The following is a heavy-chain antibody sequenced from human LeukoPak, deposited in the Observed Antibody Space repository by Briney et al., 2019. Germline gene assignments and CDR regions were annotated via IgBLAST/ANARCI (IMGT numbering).Heavy chain of an antibody. D-gene: IGHD2-21*02. CDR3: ARDQVVTANYYYYYYYMDV. Sequence: SETLSLTCTVSGGSISSSSYYWGWIRQPPGKGLEWIGSIYYSGSTYYNPSLKSRVTISVDTSKNQFSLKLSSVTAADTAVYYCARDQVVTANYYYYYYYMDVWGKGTTVTVSS. V-gene: IGHV4-39*07. J-gene: IGHJ6*03. CDR2: IYYSGST. CDR1: GGSISSSSYY.